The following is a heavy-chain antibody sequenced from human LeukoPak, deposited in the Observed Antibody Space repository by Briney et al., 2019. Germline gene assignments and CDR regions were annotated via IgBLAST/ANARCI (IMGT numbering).Heavy chain of an antibody. CDR1: GGSISSYY. V-gene: IGHV4-59*08. CDR3: ARQGMEDSYSVYSGIAARGACDI. D-gene: IGHD6-13*01. CDR2: IYYSGST. J-gene: IGHJ3*02. Sequence: SETLSLTCTVSGGSISSYYRSWIRQPPGKGLEWLGYIYYSGSTNYNPSLKSRITISVDTSKNQFSLTLRSVTAADTAVYYCARQGMEDSYSVYSGIAARGACDIWGQDTRVSVSS.